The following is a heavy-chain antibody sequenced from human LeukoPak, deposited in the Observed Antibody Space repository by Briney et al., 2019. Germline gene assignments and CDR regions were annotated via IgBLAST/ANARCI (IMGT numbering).Heavy chain of an antibody. CDR1: GGTFSSYA. Sequence: SVKVSCKASGGTFSSYAISWVRQAPGQGLEWMGGIIPIFSTANYAQKFQGRVTITTDESTSTAYMELSSLKSEDTAVYSCASSTYYDFWSRNVAFDIWGQGTMVTVSS. V-gene: IGHV1-69*05. J-gene: IGHJ3*02. CDR3: ASSTYYDFWSRNVAFDI. CDR2: IIPIFSTA. D-gene: IGHD3-3*01.